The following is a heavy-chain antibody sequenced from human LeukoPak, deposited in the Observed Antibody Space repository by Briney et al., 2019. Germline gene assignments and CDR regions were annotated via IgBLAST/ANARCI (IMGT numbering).Heavy chain of an antibody. CDR1: GFTFSDYY. Sequence: NPGGSLRLSCAASGFTFSDYYMSWIRQAPRKGLEWVSYISGGGSNIYYADSVKGRFTISRDNAKNSLYLQMNSLRAEDMALYYCAKAEMATIHGAFDIWGQGTMVTVSS. CDR3: AKAEMATIHGAFDI. V-gene: IGHV3-11*01. J-gene: IGHJ3*02. CDR2: ISGGGSNI. D-gene: IGHD5-24*01.